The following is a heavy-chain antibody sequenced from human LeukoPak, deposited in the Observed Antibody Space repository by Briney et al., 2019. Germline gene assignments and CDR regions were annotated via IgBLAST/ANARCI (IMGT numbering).Heavy chain of an antibody. CDR1: GGSISSYY. Sequence: SETLSLTCPVSGGSISSYYWSWIRQPPGKGLEWIGYIYYSGSTNYNPSLKGRVTISVDTSKNQFSLKLSSVTAADTAVYYCARARRYSSSPFDYWGQGTLVTVSS. V-gene: IGHV4-59*01. D-gene: IGHD6-13*01. J-gene: IGHJ4*02. CDR3: ARARRYSSSPFDY. CDR2: IYYSGST.